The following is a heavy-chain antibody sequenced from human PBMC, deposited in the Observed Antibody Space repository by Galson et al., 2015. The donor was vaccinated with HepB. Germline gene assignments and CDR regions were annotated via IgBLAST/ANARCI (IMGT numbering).Heavy chain of an antibody. CDR2: IRSKAYGGTT. J-gene: IGHJ3*02. CDR1: GFTFGDYA. CDR3: TRDTYYYDSPDPREHAFDI. D-gene: IGHD3-22*01. V-gene: IGHV3-49*03. Sequence: SLRLSCAASGFTFGDYAMSWFRQAPGKGLEWVGFIRSKAYGGTTEYAASVKGRFTISRDDSKSIAYLQMNSLKTEDTAVYYCTRDTYYYDSPDPREHAFDIWGQGTMVTVSS.